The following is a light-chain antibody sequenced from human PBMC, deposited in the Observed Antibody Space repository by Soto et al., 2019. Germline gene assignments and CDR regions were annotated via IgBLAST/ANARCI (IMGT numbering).Light chain of an antibody. Sequence: EVVMTQSPATLSVSPGERATLSCRASQSVNANLAWYQQKPGQAPRLLIHGASNMATGIPARLSGSGFGTEFILTISILQSEDFAVYYCQQYNTWLWTFGQGTKVEI. J-gene: IGKJ1*01. CDR3: QQYNTWLWT. CDR1: QSVNAN. CDR2: GAS. V-gene: IGKV3-15*01.